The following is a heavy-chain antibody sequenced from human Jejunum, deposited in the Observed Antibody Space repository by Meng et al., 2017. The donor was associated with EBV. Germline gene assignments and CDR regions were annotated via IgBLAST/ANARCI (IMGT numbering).Heavy chain of an antibody. Sequence: QVQLVQSGSELKRPGASVKVSCKASGYNFTTYAMNWVRQAPGQGLEWMAWINTNTGSPTYAQGFTGRFVFSLDTSVSTAYLQIYSLKAEDTAVYYCATAIMGSTWFNYWGQGTLFNVSS. CDR1: GYNFTTYA. D-gene: IGHD1-26*01. V-gene: IGHV7-4-1*01. J-gene: IGHJ4*02. CDR2: INTNTGSP. CDR3: ATAIMGSTWFNY.